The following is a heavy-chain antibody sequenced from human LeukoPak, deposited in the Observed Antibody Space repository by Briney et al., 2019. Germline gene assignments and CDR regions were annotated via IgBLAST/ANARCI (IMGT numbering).Heavy chain of an antibody. J-gene: IGHJ4*02. CDR1: GGTFSSYT. V-gene: IGHV1-69*02. CDR3: ARAAGELDWWY. Sequence: GSSVKVSCKASGGTFSSYTISWVRQAPGQGLEWMGRIIPILGIANYAQKFQGRVTITADKSTSTAYMELSSLRSEDTAVYYCARAAGELDWWYWGQGTLVTASS. D-gene: IGHD1-26*01. CDR2: IIPILGIA.